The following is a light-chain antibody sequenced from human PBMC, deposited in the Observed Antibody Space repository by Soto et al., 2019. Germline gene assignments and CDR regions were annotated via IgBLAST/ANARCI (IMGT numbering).Light chain of an antibody. CDR2: DVS. V-gene: IGLV2-14*03. J-gene: IGLJ2*01. Sequence: QSALTQPASVSGSPGQSFTISCTGTSSDVGAYHSVSWYQQHPGKAPKLIIFDVSNRPSGVSDRFSGSKSGNTASLTISGLQAEDDADYYCTSFTDTGTVIFGGGTKVTVL. CDR3: TSFTDTGTVI. CDR1: SSDVGAYHS.